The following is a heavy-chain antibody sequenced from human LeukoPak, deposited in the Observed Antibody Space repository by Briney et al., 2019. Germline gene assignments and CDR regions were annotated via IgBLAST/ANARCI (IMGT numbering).Heavy chain of an antibody. J-gene: IGHJ4*02. CDR3: ASLTFGPDY. V-gene: IGHV3-74*01. CDR1: GFTSNTYW. CDR2: TNTDGTWT. Sequence: PGGSLRLSCEASGFTSNTYWMHWVRQAPGKGLVWVAGTNTDGTWTNYADSVTGRFTISRDNVKDMLYLQMNSLRAEDTAVYYCASLTFGPDYWGQGTLVTVSS. D-gene: IGHD3-16*01.